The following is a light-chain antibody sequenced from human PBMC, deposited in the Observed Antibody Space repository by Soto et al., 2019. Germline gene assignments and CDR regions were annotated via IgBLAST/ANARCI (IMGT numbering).Light chain of an antibody. V-gene: IGKV3D-20*02. CDR3: QQRSHWPRT. Sequence: EIVLTQSPGALSLSPGERATLSCRASQSVSNNYLAWYQQKPGQAPRLLIYGASNRATGIPDRFSGSGSGTDFTLTISRLEPEDFAVYYCQQRSHWPRTFGQGTRLEI. CDR2: GAS. J-gene: IGKJ5*01. CDR1: QSVSNNY.